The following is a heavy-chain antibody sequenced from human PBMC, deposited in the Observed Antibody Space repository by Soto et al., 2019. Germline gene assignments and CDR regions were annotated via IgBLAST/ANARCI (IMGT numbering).Heavy chain of an antibody. V-gene: IGHV3-74*01. D-gene: IGHD2-2*03. CDR2: INSDGSST. CDR3: ARFNNGWYYFDY. J-gene: IGHJ4*02. CDR1: GFTFSSYW. Sequence: GGSLRLSCAASGFTFSSYWMYWVRQAPGKGLVWVSRINSDGSSTSHADSVRGRFTVSRDNAKNTLYLQMNSLRAEDTAVYYCARFNNGWYYFDYWGQGT.